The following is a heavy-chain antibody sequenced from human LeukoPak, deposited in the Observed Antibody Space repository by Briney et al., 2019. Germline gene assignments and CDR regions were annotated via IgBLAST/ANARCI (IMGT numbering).Heavy chain of an antibody. CDR2: IYPGDSDT. Sequence: GESLKISCKASGYSFTTYWISWLRQMPGKLLEWMGIIYPGDSDTRYSPSFQGQVTISAGKSISTAYLQWSSLKASDTAMYYCARPGPTVRYFGYWGQGTLVSVSS. CDR3: ARPGPTVRYFGY. J-gene: IGHJ4*02. CDR1: GYSFTTYW. V-gene: IGHV5-51*01. D-gene: IGHD1-1*01.